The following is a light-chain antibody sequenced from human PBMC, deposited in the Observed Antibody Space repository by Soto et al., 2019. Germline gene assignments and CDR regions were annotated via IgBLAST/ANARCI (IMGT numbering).Light chain of an antibody. CDR2: GTS. CDR3: QQYGSSPGT. CDR1: QSIGSSY. J-gene: IGKJ1*01. Sequence: EIVLTQSPGTLSLSPGERATLSCRASQSIGSSYLAWYQHKPDQAPRLLIYGTSKRATGIPDRFSGSGSGTDFTLTISRLEPEDFAVFYCQQYGSSPGTFGPGTKVEIK. V-gene: IGKV3-20*01.